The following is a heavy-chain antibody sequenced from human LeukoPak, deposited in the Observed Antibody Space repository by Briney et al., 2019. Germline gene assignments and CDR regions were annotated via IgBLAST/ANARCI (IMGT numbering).Heavy chain of an antibody. J-gene: IGHJ1*01. CDR2: IKQDGSEK. V-gene: IGHV3-7*04. CDR1: GFTFSSYW. CDR3: ARASAAAGTGEYFQH. Sequence: PGGSLRLSCAASGFTFSSYWMSWVRQAPGKGLEWVANIKQDGSEKYYVDSVKGRFTISRDNAKNSLYLQMNSLRAEDTAVYYCARASAAAGTGEYFQHWGQGTLVTVSS. D-gene: IGHD6-13*01.